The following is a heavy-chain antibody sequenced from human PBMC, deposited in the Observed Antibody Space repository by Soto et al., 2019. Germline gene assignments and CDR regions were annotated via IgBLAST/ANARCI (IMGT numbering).Heavy chain of an antibody. Sequence: QELLVESGGGVVQPGRSLRLSCAASGFTFRTYGMHWVRQAPGKGLEWVAVISYDGSTEYYGDSVKGRFSISRDNSKNTVYLQMDSLRAEDTAVYYCAKARFASTYGPVDYWGRGTLVTVSS. CDR3: AKARFASTYGPVDY. J-gene: IGHJ4*02. CDR1: GFTFRTYG. V-gene: IGHV3-30*18. D-gene: IGHD3-10*01. CDR2: ISYDGSTE.